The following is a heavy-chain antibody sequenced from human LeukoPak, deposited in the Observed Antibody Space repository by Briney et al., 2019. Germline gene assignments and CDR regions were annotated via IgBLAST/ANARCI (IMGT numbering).Heavy chain of an antibody. CDR3: AKDDIAVAGYFDS. V-gene: IGHV3-23*01. CDR1: GITFRSYA. J-gene: IGHJ4*02. Sequence: GESLRLSCAVSGITFRSYAMSWVRQAPGKGLEWVSGISGSGDIIYYADSIKGRFTVSGDNSKNTLHLQMNSLRAEDTALYYCAKDDIAVAGYFDSWGQGTLVTVSS. D-gene: IGHD6-19*01. CDR2: ISGSGDII.